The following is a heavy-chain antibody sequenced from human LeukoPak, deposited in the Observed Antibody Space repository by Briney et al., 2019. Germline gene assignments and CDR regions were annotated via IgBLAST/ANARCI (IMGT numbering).Heavy chain of an antibody. J-gene: IGHJ4*02. D-gene: IGHD3-16*01. CDR3: ARLSWHGDYVWEGGFDY. CDR2: IYHSGST. Sequence: SETLSLTCAVSGGSISSGNWWSWVRQPPGKGLEWIGEIYHSGSTNYNPSLKSRVTISVDKSKNQFSLKLSSVTAADTAVYYCARLSWHGDYVWEGGFDYWGQGTLVTVSS. CDR1: GGSISSGNW. V-gene: IGHV4-4*02.